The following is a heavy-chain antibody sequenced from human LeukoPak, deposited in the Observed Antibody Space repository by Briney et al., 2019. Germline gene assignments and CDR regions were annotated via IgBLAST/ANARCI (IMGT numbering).Heavy chain of an antibody. CDR3: ATRLGEFSSRDAFNI. CDR1: GYSLTELS. J-gene: IGHJ3*02. V-gene: IGHV1-24*01. D-gene: IGHD3-16*02. CDR2: FSPGDGET. Sequence: ASVKVSCKVSGYSLTELSMHWVRQAPGKWLEWVGGFSPGDGETIYAQRFQGRVTMTEDTSTDTAYMELRGLTYEDTAVYYCATRLGEFSSRDAFNIWGQGTMVTVSS.